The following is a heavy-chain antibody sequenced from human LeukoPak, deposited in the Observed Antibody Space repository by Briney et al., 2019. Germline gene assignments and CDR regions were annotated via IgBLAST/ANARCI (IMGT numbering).Heavy chain of an antibody. Sequence: GGSLRLSCAASGFTFSSYGMHWVRQAPGKGLEWVAVISYDGSNKYYAHSVKGRFTISRDNSKNTLYLQMNSLRAEDTAVYYCAKDTDSSGWSPFDYCGQGTLVTVSS. J-gene: IGHJ4*02. CDR3: AKDTDSSGWSPFDY. V-gene: IGHV3-30*18. D-gene: IGHD6-19*01. CDR1: GFTFSSYG. CDR2: ISYDGSNK.